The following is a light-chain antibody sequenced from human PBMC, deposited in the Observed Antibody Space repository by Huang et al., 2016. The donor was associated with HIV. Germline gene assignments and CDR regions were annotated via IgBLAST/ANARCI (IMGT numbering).Light chain of an antibody. CDR2: GAS. Sequence: IVMTQSPVTLSVSLGERATLSCRASHSVSSNLAWYQQKPGQAPRRLIYGASTRATGIPARFSGSGSGTEFTLTISSLQSEDFAVYYCQEYNNWPPRTFGQGTKVEIK. CDR3: QEYNNWPPRT. CDR1: HSVSSN. J-gene: IGKJ1*01. V-gene: IGKV3-15*01.